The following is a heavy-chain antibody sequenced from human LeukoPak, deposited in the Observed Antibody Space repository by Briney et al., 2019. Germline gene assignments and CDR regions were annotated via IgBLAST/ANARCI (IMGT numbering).Heavy chain of an antibody. Sequence: SETLSLTCAVYGGSFSGYYWSWIRQPPGKGLEWIGEINHSGSTNYNPSLKSRVTISVDTSKNQFSLKLSSVTAADTAVYYCARQNYDFWSGSRYFDLWGRGTLVTVSS. CDR1: GGSFSGYY. J-gene: IGHJ2*01. CDR2: INHSGST. V-gene: IGHV4-34*01. D-gene: IGHD3-3*01. CDR3: ARQNYDFWSGSRYFDL.